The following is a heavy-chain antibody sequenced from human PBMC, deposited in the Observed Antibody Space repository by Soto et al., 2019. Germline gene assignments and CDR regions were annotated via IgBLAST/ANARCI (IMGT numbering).Heavy chain of an antibody. CDR1: GVSISSYC. J-gene: IGHJ1*01. V-gene: IGHV4-59*01. D-gene: IGHD3-22*01. Sequence: SETLSLTCTVSGVSISSYCWSWIRQPPGKGLEWIGYIYYSGSTNYNPSLKSRVTISVDTSKNQFSLKLSSVTAADTAVYYCARDFYDSSGYRYFQHWGQGTLVTVSS. CDR2: IYYSGST. CDR3: ARDFYDSSGYRYFQH.